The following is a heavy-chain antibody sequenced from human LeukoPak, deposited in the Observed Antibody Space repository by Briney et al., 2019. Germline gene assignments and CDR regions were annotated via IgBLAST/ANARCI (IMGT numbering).Heavy chain of an antibody. Sequence: GGSLRLSCAASGFTFDDYAMHWVRQAPGKGLEWVSGISWNSGSIGYADSVKGRFTISRDNAKNSLYLQMNSLRAEDTALYYCARNPMVRGYDYYYYGMDVWGQGTTVTVSS. J-gene: IGHJ6*02. D-gene: IGHD3-10*01. V-gene: IGHV3-9*01. CDR3: ARNPMVRGYDYYYYGMDV. CDR2: ISWNSGSI. CDR1: GFTFDDYA.